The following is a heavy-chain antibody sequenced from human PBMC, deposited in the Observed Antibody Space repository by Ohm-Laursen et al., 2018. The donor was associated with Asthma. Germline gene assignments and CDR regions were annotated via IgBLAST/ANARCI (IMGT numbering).Heavy chain of an antibody. CDR3: ARDGSRSGHYPRPHDY. Sequence: SLRLSCAASGFTFGSYGMHWVRQAPGKGLEWVAVIWYDGTNKYYGDSVKGRFTISRDNSKNTVDLQMNSLRAEDTAVYYCARDGSRSGHYPRPHDYWGQGTLVTVSS. J-gene: IGHJ4*02. CDR1: GFTFGSYG. D-gene: IGHD3-22*01. CDR2: IWYDGTNK. V-gene: IGHV3-33*08.